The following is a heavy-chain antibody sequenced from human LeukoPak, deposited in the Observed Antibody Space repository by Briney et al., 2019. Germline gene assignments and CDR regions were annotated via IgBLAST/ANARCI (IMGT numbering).Heavy chain of an antibody. D-gene: IGHD2-2*01. Sequence: SETLSLTCTVSGGSISSHYWSWIRQPPGKGLEWIGYIYYSGTTNYNPSLKSRVTISVDTSKNQFSLKLSSVTTADTAVYYCARGPAPRGYCSSTSCYYYYGMDVWGQGTTVTVSS. CDR3: ARGPAPRGYCSSTSCYYYYGMDV. CDR2: IYYSGTT. CDR1: GGSISSHY. V-gene: IGHV4-59*11. J-gene: IGHJ6*02.